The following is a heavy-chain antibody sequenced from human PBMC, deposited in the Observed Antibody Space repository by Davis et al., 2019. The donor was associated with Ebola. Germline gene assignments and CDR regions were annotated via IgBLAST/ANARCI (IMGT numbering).Heavy chain of an antibody. D-gene: IGHD5-18*01. CDR3: VRGHTYGRWDDWFDP. CDR2: INPNFGGK. J-gene: IGHJ5*02. Sequence: ASVKVSCKASGYTFAAHYIHWVRQAPGRGLEWMGRINPNFGGKIYAQKFQDRVTMTIDTSINTAYMELDRLRSDDTAFYYCVRGHTYGRWDDWFDPWGQGTLVTVSS. CDR1: GYTFAAHY. V-gene: IGHV1-2*06.